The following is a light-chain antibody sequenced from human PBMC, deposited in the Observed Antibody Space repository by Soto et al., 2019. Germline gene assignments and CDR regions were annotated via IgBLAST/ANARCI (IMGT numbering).Light chain of an antibody. CDR2: EVS. CDR1: SSDVGGYNY. Sequence: QSALTQPASVSGSPGQSITISCTGTSSDVGGYNYVSWYQQHPGKAPKLMINEVSNRPSGVSNRFSGSKSGNTASLTISGLQAEDEAAYSCSSYTSSSTMIFGTGTKLTVL. J-gene: IGLJ1*01. V-gene: IGLV2-14*01. CDR3: SSYTSSSTMI.